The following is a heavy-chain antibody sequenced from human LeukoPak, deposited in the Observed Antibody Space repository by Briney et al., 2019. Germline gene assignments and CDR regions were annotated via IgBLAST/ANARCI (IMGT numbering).Heavy chain of an antibody. J-gene: IGHJ4*02. D-gene: IGHD6-19*01. Sequence: GGSLRLSCAASGFTFSSYAMSWVRQAPGKGLEWVSAISGSGGSTYYADSVKGRFTISRDNSENTLYLQMNSLRAEDTAVYYCAKDRLVYYYFDYWGQGTLVTVSS. V-gene: IGHV3-23*01. CDR1: GFTFSSYA. CDR3: AKDRLVYYYFDY. CDR2: ISGSGGST.